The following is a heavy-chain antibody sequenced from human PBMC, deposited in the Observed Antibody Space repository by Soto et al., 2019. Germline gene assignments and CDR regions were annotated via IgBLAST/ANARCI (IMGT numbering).Heavy chain of an antibody. V-gene: IGHV1-18*01. Sequence: QVQLVQSGAEVKKPGASVKVSCKASGYTFTSLGLNWEGQAPGQGFKWMGRVSTYNGKTNLAPRFQGRVTMTTDTSTTTAYMELRSLRSDETATYYCARERGLTVSTLLGYWGQGTLVSVSS. D-gene: IGHD2-21*01. J-gene: IGHJ4*02. CDR3: ARERGLTVSTLLGY. CDR2: VSTYNGKT. CDR1: GYTFTSLG.